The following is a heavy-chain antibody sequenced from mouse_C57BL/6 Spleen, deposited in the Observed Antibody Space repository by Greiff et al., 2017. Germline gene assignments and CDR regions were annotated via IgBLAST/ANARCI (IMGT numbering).Heavy chain of an antibody. J-gene: IGHJ3*01. V-gene: IGHV6-6*01. CDR3: TTACFAY. Sequence: DVMLVESGGGLVQPGGSMTLSCAASGFTFSDAWMYWVRQSPEKGLEWVAELRNKANNHATYYAGSVKGGFTISRDDSNSSVYLQMNSLRAEDAGIYCCTTACFAYWGQGTLVTVSA. CDR1: GFTFSDAW. CDR2: LRNKANNHAT.